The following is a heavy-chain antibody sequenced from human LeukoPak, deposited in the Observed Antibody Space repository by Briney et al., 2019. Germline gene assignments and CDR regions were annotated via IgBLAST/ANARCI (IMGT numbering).Heavy chain of an antibody. V-gene: IGHV3-30-3*01. Sequence: GRSLRLSCAASGFTYSSNAMHWVRQAPGKGLEWVSVISYDGSNKYYADSVKGRFTISRDNSKNTLYLQMNSLRAEDTAVYYCARNVLRYFDWLLHKTYFDYWGQGTLVTISS. CDR3: ARNVLRYFDWLLHKTYFDY. CDR2: ISYDGSNK. CDR1: GFTYSSNA. J-gene: IGHJ4*02. D-gene: IGHD3-9*01.